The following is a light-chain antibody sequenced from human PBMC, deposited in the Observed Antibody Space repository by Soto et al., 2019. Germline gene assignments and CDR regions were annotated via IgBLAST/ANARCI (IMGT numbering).Light chain of an antibody. CDR3: QQYCNSLYT. CDR1: PSVSSSY. CDR2: GAS. J-gene: IGKJ2*01. V-gene: IGKV3-20*01. Sequence: EIVLTQSPGTLSLSPGERATLSCSASPSVSSSYLAWYQQKPGQAPRLLIYGASSRATGIPDRFSGSGSGTEFTLTISRLEPEDFAVYYWQQYCNSLYTFGQGTKLEIK.